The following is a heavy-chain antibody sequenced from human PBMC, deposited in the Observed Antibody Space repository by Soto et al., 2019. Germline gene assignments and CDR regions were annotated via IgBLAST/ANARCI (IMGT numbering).Heavy chain of an antibody. D-gene: IGHD2-15*01. Sequence: QVPLVQSGAEVKKPGASVKVSCKASGYTFTHYGITCVRQAPGQGLEWMGWINSFSGDTNYPQQLQGRRTMTTDTSTNTVYMELRHRRSDDTAVYYCPRDLHSGGKDWYFDIWGRGTLVTVSS. V-gene: IGHV1-18*01. J-gene: IGHJ2*01. CDR2: INSFSGDT. CDR1: GYTFTHYG. CDR3: PRDLHSGGKDWYFDI.